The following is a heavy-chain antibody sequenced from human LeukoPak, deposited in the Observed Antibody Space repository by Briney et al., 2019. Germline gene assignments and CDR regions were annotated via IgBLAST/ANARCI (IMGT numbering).Heavy chain of an antibody. CDR1: GYTFTNYD. CDR2: MNPNSANT. Sequence: GVSVKASCKASGYTFTNYDINWVRQATGQGLEWMGWMNPNSANTGYAQKFQGRVTMTRNTSISTAYMELSSLRSEDTAVYYCARVNCSSTSCRSKFLDYWGQGTLVTVSS. V-gene: IGHV1-8*01. J-gene: IGHJ4*02. CDR3: ARVNCSSTSCRSKFLDY. D-gene: IGHD2-2*01.